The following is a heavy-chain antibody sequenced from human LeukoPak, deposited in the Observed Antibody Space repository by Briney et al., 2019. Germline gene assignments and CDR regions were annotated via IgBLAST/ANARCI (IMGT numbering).Heavy chain of an antibody. CDR3: AKEQSSSGFFDY. J-gene: IGHJ4*02. D-gene: IGHD6-6*01. V-gene: IGHV3-23*01. CDR1: GVTFSSYA. CDR2: ISGRGDRT. Sequence: GGSLRLSCAASGVTFSSYAMSWVRQAPGKGLEWVSAISGRGDRTYYADSVKGRFTISRDNSKNTLYLQMNSLRAEDTAVYYCAKEQSSSGFFDYWGQGTLVTVSS.